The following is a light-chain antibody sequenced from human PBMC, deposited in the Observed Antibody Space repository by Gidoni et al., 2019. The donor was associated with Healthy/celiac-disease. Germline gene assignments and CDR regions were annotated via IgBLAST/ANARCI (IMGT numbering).Light chain of an antibody. V-gene: IGKV1-39*01. Sequence: DIQMTQSPSSLSASVGDRVPITCRASQSISSYLNWYQQKPGKAPKRLIYAASSLHSGVPSRFSGSGSVTDFTLTISSLQPEDFATYYCQQSYSTPRTFXXXTKLEIK. J-gene: IGKJ2*01. CDR3: QQSYSTPRT. CDR2: AAS. CDR1: QSISSY.